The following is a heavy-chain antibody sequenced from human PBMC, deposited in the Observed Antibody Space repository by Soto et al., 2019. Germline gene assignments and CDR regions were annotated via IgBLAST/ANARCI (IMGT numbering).Heavy chain of an antibody. Sequence: PGGSLRLSSAASGFTFSSYDMHWVRQATGKGLEWVSAIGTASDTYYPDSVRGRFTISRENAKNSLYLQMNSLRAGDTAVYYCARAVVSCSGGSCHNWFDPWGQGTLVTVSS. J-gene: IGHJ5*02. CDR3: ARAVVSCSGGSCHNWFDP. V-gene: IGHV3-13*01. CDR1: GFTFSSYD. D-gene: IGHD2-15*01. CDR2: IGTASDT.